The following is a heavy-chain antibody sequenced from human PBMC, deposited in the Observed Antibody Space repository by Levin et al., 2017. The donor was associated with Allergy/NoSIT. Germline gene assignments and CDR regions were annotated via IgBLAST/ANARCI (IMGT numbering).Heavy chain of an antibody. CDR2: ISYDGSNK. Sequence: GGSLRLSCAASGFTFSSYGMHWVRQAPGKGLEWVAVISYDGSNKYYADSVKGRFTISRDNSKNTLYLQMNSLRAEDTAVYYCAKGGGGGSHYYFDYWGQGTLVTVSS. CDR3: AKGGGGGSHYYFDY. CDR1: GFTFSSYG. V-gene: IGHV3-30*18. J-gene: IGHJ4*02. D-gene: IGHD2-15*01.